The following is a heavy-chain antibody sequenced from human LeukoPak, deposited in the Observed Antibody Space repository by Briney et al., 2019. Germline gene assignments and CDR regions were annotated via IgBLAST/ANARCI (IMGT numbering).Heavy chain of an antibody. D-gene: IGHD3-22*01. CDR3: ARKTDSGGSGDF. Sequence: GGSLRLSCAVSGFTVSNNFMSWVRQAPGKGLECVSVIYSGGGTHYPDSVKGRFTISRDHSKNTLFLQMNSLRVEDTAVYYCARKTDSGGSGDFWGQGTLVTVSS. CDR1: GFTVSNNF. J-gene: IGHJ4*02. V-gene: IGHV3-53*01. CDR2: IYSGGGT.